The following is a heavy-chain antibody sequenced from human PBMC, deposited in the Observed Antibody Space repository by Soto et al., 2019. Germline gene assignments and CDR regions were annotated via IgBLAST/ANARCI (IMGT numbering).Heavy chain of an antibody. D-gene: IGHD3-3*01. CDR2: IIPIRGKA. CDR1: GGTFSSYT. CDR3: ARGDTLLRIDDFWSGYYRSLPLIDY. Sequence: GASVKVSCKASGGTFSSYTISWVRQAPGQGLEWMGRIIPIRGKASYAQKFQGRVTMTRNTSISTAYMELSSLRSEDTAVYYCARGDTLLRIDDFWSGYYRSLPLIDYWGQGTLVXVSS. J-gene: IGHJ4*02. V-gene: IGHV1-8*02.